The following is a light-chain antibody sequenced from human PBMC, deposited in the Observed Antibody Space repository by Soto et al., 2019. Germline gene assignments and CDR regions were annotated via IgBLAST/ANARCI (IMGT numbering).Light chain of an antibody. CDR2: KAS. J-gene: IGKJ4*01. Sequence: DIQMTQSPSTLSASVGDRVTITCRASQSISTWLAWYQQKPGKAPKLLIYKASSLESGVPSRFSGSGSGTEFTFTISSLQPDDFASYYCQQYNGYPLTFGGGTKVEIK. V-gene: IGKV1-5*03. CDR3: QQYNGYPLT. CDR1: QSISTW.